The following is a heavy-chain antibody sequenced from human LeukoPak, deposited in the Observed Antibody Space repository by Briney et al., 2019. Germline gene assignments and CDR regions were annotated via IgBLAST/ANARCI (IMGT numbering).Heavy chain of an antibody. D-gene: IGHD3-16*01. V-gene: IGHV1-46*01. Sequence: GASVKVSCKASGYTFTSYYMHWVRQAPGQVLEWMGIINPSGGSTSYAQKFQGRVTMTRNTSISTAYMELSSLRSEDTAVYYCALIGGRRPVDIAFDIWGQGTMVTVSS. J-gene: IGHJ3*02. CDR1: GYTFTSYY. CDR2: INPSGGST. CDR3: ALIGGRRPVDIAFDI.